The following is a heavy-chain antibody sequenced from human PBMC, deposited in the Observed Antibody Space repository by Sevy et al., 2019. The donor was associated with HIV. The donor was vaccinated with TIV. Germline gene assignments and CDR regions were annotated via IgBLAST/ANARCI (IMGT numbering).Heavy chain of an antibody. V-gene: IGHV3-21*03. Sequence: GGSLRLSCAASGFTFSSYSMNWVRQAPGKGLEWVSSISSSSSYIYYADSVKGRFTISRDNAKNSLYLQMNSLRAEHTAVYYCARDEAAAGDALDIWGQGTMVTVSS. CDR1: GFTFSSYS. CDR3: ARDEAAAGDALDI. CDR2: ISSSSSYI. J-gene: IGHJ3*02. D-gene: IGHD6-13*01.